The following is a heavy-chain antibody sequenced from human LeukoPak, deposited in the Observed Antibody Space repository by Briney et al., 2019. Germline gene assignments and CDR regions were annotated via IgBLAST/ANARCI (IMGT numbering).Heavy chain of an antibody. V-gene: IGHV3-74*01. J-gene: IGHJ4*02. CDR1: GFTFRSYW. D-gene: IGHD7-27*01. CDR3: ARLTAYYFDY. CDR2: INGDGSSA. Sequence: TGGSLRLSCEASGFTFRSYWMHWVRQAPRKGLVWVSRINGDGSSASYADSVKGRFTISRDNAKNTVYLQMTSLRAEDTAMYYCARLTAYYFDYWGQGTLVPVSS.